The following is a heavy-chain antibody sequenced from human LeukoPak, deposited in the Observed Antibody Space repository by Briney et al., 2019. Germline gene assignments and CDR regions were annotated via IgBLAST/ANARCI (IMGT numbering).Heavy chain of an antibody. V-gene: IGHV3-30-3*01. CDR3: ARAGGCSSTSCSSDY. J-gene: IGHJ4*02. CDR2: ISYDGSNK. CDR1: GFTFSSYA. D-gene: IGHD2-2*01. Sequence: GGSLRLSCAASGFTFSSYAMPWVRQAPGKGLEWVAVISYDGSNKYYADSVKGRFTISRDNSKNTLYLQMNSLRAEDTAVYYCARAGGCSSTSCSSDYWGQGTLVTVSS.